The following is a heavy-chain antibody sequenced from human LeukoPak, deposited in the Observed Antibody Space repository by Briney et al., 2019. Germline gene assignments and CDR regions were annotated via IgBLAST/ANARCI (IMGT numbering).Heavy chain of an antibody. V-gene: IGHV4-4*07. Sequence: PSETLSLTCTVSGGSISNYYGSWIRQPAGKGPEWIGRKYARGSSNYNPPVQSRVTMSVDTSKNQFSLKLRSVTAADTAVYYCARGRYCSADICTGGDSFDIWGQGTMVSVSP. CDR3: ARGRYCSADICTGGDSFDI. CDR2: KYARGSS. J-gene: IGHJ3*02. CDR1: GGSISNYY. D-gene: IGHD2-15*01.